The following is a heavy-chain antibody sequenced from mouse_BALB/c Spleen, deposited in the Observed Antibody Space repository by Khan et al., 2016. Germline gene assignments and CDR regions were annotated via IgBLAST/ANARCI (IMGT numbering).Heavy chain of an antibody. Sequence: QVQLQQSGAELARPGASVKLSCKASGYTFTSYWMQWVKQRPGQGLEWIGAIYPGDGDPRYTQKFKGKATLTADKSSSTAYTQLSSLASGDSAVYYCARGGVITTPFAYWGQGTLITVSA. V-gene: IGHV1-87*01. CDR3: ARGGVITTPFAY. CDR1: GYTFTSYW. CDR2: IYPGDGDP. D-gene: IGHD2-4*01. J-gene: IGHJ3*01.